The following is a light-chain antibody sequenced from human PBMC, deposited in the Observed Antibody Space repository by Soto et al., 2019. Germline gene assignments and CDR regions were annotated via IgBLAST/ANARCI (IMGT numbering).Light chain of an antibody. CDR3: QQYNNWPLT. V-gene: IGKV3D-15*01. J-gene: IGKJ4*01. CDR2: SAS. Sequence: EIVMTQSPVTLSVSPGESATLSCRASQSVSSNVAWYQQKSGQAPRLLIYSASTRATGIPARFSGSGSGTEFTLTISSLQSEDFAVYYCQQYNNWPLTFGGGTKVELK. CDR1: QSVSSN.